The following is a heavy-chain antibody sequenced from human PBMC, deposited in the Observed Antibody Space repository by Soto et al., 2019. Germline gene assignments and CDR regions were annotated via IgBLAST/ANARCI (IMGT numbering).Heavy chain of an antibody. V-gene: IGHV1-46*01. CDR2: INPLAGTT. D-gene: IGHD2-21*02. Sequence: SVKVSCKAAGYTFTTYYIHWVRQAPGQGLEWMGIINPLAGTTSSVQKFQGRVTMTRDTSTTTVYMELSDLTSEDTAVYSCARGGTVTAGGRVYQGMDVSGQGITVTVSS. CDR3: ARGGTVTAGGRVYQGMDV. J-gene: IGHJ6*02. CDR1: GYTFTTYY.